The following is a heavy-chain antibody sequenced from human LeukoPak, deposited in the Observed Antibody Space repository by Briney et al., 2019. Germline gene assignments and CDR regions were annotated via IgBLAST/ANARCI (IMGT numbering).Heavy chain of an antibody. CDR1: GFTFTTYW. D-gene: IGHD4/OR15-4a*01. V-gene: IGHV3-7*01. Sequence: GESLRLSCAASGFTFTTYWMSWVRQASGKGLEWVANINQDGTEKYYVDSVKGRFTISRDNAKNSLYLQMNSLRAEDTAVYYCARGIHHRVPKENFDYWGQGTLVTVSS. CDR2: INQDGTEK. CDR3: ARGIHHRVPKENFDY. J-gene: IGHJ4*02.